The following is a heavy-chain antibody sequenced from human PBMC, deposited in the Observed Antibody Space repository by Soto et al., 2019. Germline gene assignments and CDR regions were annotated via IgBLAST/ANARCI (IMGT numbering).Heavy chain of an antibody. D-gene: IGHD3-22*01. Sequence: ASVKVSCKASGYTFTSYGISWVRQAPGRGLEWMGWISAYNGNTNYAQKLQGRVTMTTDTSTSTAYMELRSLRSDDTAVYYCARDPYYDSSADAFDIWGQGTMVTVSS. CDR2: ISAYNGNT. CDR3: ARDPYYDSSADAFDI. J-gene: IGHJ3*02. CDR1: GYTFTSYG. V-gene: IGHV1-18*01.